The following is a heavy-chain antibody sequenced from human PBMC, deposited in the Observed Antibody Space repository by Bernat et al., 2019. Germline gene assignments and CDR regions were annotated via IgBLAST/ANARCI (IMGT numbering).Heavy chain of an antibody. CDR3: ARDTHDSSGYYAPGAS. J-gene: IGHJ5*02. V-gene: IGHV3-66*01. Sequence: EVQLVESGGGLVQPGGSLRLSCAASGFTVSSNYMSWVRQAPGKGLEWVSVIYSGGSTYYADSVKGRFTIARDNSKNTLYLQMNSLRAEDTAVYYCARDTHDSSGYYAPGASWGQGTLVTVSS. D-gene: IGHD3-22*01. CDR1: GFTVSSNY. CDR2: IYSGGST.